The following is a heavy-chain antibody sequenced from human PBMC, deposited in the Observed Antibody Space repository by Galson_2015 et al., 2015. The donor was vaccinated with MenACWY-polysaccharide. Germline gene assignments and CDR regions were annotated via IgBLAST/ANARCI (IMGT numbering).Heavy chain of an antibody. CDR1: GYTFTTYA. V-gene: IGHV1-18*04. CDR3: TRGGNYRSSWDYFDY. Sequence: SVKVSCKGSGYTFTTYAINWVRQAPGQGLEWMGWISANNGNTNYAQKLQGRVSMTTDTSTSTAYMELRSLGSDDTAVYYCTRGGNYRSSWDYFDYWGQGTLVTVSS. D-gene: IGHD6-13*01. CDR2: ISANNGNT. J-gene: IGHJ4*02.